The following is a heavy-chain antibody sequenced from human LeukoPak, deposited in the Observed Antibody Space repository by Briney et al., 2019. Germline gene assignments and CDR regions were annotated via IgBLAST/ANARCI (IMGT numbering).Heavy chain of an antibody. Sequence: SETLSLTYAVYGGSFSGYYWSWIPQPPGKGLEWIGEINHSGSTNYNPSLKSRVTKSVDTSKNQFSLKLSSVTAADTAVYYCARSSRRAAQAYWGQGTLVTVSS. J-gene: IGHJ4*02. D-gene: IGHD2-2*01. CDR3: ARSSRRAAQAY. V-gene: IGHV4-34*01. CDR2: INHSGST. CDR1: GGSFSGYY.